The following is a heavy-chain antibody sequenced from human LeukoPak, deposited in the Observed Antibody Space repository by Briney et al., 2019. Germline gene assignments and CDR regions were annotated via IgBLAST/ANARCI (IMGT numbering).Heavy chain of an antibody. V-gene: IGHV1-8*01. D-gene: IGHD3-10*01. CDR3: ARVVYYGSGEKGQFDS. CDR2: MNPNSGNT. J-gene: IGHJ4*02. Sequence: ASVKVSCKASGYTFTSYDINWVRQATGQGLEWMGWMNPNSGNTGYAQKFQARVTITADKSTSTAYMDLNSLRSEDTAVYYCARVVYYGSGEKGQFDSWGQGTLVTVSS. CDR1: GYTFTSYD.